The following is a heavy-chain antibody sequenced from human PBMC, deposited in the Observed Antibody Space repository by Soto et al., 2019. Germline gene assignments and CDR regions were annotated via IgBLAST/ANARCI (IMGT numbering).Heavy chain of an antibody. CDR3: ARGGQYCSSTSCYNLFDY. V-gene: IGHV4-34*01. Sequence: SATLSLTCAVYGGSFSGYYWSWIRQPPGKRLEWIGEINHSGSTNYNPSLKSRVTISVDTSKNQFSLKLSSVTAADTAVYYCARGGQYCSSTSCYNLFDYWGQGTLVTVSS. J-gene: IGHJ4*02. D-gene: IGHD2-2*02. CDR2: INHSGST. CDR1: GGSFSGYY.